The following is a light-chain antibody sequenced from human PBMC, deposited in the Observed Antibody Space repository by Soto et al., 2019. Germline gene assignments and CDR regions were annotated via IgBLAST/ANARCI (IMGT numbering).Light chain of an antibody. CDR1: QSVSSN. CDR2: GTS. Sequence: DIVMTQYPATLSVSPGERATLSCRASQSVSSNLAWYQQKPGQAPRRLIYGTSTRATGIPARFSGSGSGTSVTLTISSLQSEEFAVYYCQQYNNWRRTFGQGTKLEIK. V-gene: IGKV3-15*01. J-gene: IGKJ2*02. CDR3: QQYNNWRRT.